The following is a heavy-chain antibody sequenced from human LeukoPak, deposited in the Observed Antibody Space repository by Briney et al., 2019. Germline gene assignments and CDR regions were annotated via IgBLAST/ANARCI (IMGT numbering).Heavy chain of an antibody. CDR2: IYHSGST. CDR3: ARLHYYYYMDV. V-gene: IGHV4-38-2*01. Sequence: SETLSLTCAVSGYSISSGYYWGWIRQPPGKGLEWIGSIYHSGSTYYNPSLTSRVTISVDTSKNQFSLKLSSVTAADTAVYYCARLHYYYYMDVWGKGTTVTVSS. J-gene: IGHJ6*03. CDR1: GYSISSGYY.